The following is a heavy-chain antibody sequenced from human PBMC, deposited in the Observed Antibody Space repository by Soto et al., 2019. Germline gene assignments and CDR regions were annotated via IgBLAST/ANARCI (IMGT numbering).Heavy chain of an antibody. CDR2: ISYDGSDQ. V-gene: IGHV3-30*18. D-gene: IGHD6-13*01. J-gene: IGHJ4*02. CDR1: GFTFSDYA. Sequence: QVQLAESGGGVVQPGRSLRLSCAASGFTFSDYAMHWVRQAPGKGLEWVALISYDGSDQYYGDSVRGRFTISRDNSKNMLYLQMNSLRPEDTAVYFCTKDRTIASRFDYWGQGTLVTVSS. CDR3: TKDRTIASRFDY.